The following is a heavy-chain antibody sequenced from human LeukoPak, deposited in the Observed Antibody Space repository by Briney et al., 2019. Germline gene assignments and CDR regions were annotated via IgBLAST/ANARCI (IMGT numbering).Heavy chain of an antibody. CDR1: GGSISSGGYS. Sequence: PSQTLSLTCAVSGGSISSGGYSWSWIRQPPGKGLEWIGYIYHSGSTYYNPSLKSRVTISVDRSKNQFSLKLSSVTAADTAVYYCACQGRFGVEDDYWGQGTLVTVSS. CDR3: ACQGRFGVEDDY. CDR2: IYHSGST. D-gene: IGHD2-8*01. V-gene: IGHV4-30-2*01. J-gene: IGHJ4*02.